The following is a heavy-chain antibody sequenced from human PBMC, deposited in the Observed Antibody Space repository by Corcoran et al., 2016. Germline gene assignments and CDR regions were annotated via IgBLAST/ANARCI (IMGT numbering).Heavy chain of an antibody. CDR2: IIPIFGTA. CDR1: GGTFSSYA. Sequence: QVQLVQSGAEVKKPGSSVKVSCKASGGTFSSYAISWVRQAPGQGLAWMGGIIPIFGTANYAQKFQGRVTITADKSTGTAYMELSSLRSEDTAVEYCARDKWVYCSGGSGPCSYYYYDGMDVWGQGTTVTVSS. D-gene: IGHD2-15*01. V-gene: IGHV1-69*06. CDR3: ARDKWVYCSGGSGPCSYYYYDGMDV. J-gene: IGHJ6*02.